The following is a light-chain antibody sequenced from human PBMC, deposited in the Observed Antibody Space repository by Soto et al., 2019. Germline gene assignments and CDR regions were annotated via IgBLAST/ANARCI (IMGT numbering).Light chain of an antibody. CDR2: DNT. CDR3: QSYDRSLSGSRV. V-gene: IGLV1-40*01. CDR1: SSNIGAGYD. Sequence: QSVLTQPHSVSGAPGQRVTISCTGSSSNIGAGYDVHWYQQLPGTAPKLLIYDNTNRPSGVPDRFSGSKSGTSASLAITGLQAEDEADYYCQSYDRSLSGSRVFGTGTKLTVL. J-gene: IGLJ1*01.